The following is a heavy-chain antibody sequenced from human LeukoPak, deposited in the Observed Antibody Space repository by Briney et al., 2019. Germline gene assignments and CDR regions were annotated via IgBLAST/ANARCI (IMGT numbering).Heavy chain of an antibody. D-gene: IGHD3-10*01. CDR3: ARDLRDYGSGSYYPSDY. V-gene: IGHV1-2*02. J-gene: IGHJ4*02. CDR2: INPNRGGT. Sequence: ASVKVSCKASGYTFTGYYMHWVRQAPGQGLEWMGWINPNRGGTNYAQKFQGRVTMTRDTSISTAYMELSRLRSDDTAVYYCARDLRDYGSGSYYPSDYWGQGTLVTVSS. CDR1: GYTFTGYY.